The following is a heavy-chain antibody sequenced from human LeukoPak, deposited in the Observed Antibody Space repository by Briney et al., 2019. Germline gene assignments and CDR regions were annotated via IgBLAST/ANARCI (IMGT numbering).Heavy chain of an antibody. J-gene: IGHJ3*02. CDR3: ARCLSPGYSSGWYPVDAFDI. CDR2: ISSSSSTI. Sequence: GGSPRLSCAASGFTFSSYSMNWVRQAPGKGLEWVSYISSSSSTIYYADSVKGRFTISRDNAKNSLYLQMNSLRAEDTAVYYCARCLSPGYSSGWYPVDAFDIWGQGTMVTVSS. V-gene: IGHV3-48*01. D-gene: IGHD6-19*01. CDR1: GFTFSSYS.